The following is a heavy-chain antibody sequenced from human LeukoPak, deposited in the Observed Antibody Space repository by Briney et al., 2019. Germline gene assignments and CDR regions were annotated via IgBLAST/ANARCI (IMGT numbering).Heavy chain of an antibody. Sequence: ASVEVSCKASGYTFTSYGISWVRQAPGQGLEWMGWISAYNGNTNYAQKLQGRVTMTTDTSTSTAYMELRSLRSDDTAVYYCATNLIPYSSGTNDYWGQGTLVTVSS. V-gene: IGHV1-18*01. CDR2: ISAYNGNT. D-gene: IGHD6-19*01. J-gene: IGHJ4*02. CDR1: GYTFTSYG. CDR3: ATNLIPYSSGTNDY.